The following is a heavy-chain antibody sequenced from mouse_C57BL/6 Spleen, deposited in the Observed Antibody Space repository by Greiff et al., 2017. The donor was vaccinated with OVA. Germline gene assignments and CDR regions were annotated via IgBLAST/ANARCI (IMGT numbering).Heavy chain of an antibody. CDR1: GFSLSTFGMG. CDR3: ARYEGVYYGYDEDWYFDV. D-gene: IGHD2-2*01. V-gene: IGHV8-8*01. Sequence: LQQSGPGILQPSQTLSLTCSFSGFSLSTFGMGVGWIRQPSGKGLEWLAHIWWDDDKYYNPALKSRLTISKDTSKNQVFLKIANVDTADTATYYCARYEGVYYGYDEDWYFDVWGTGTTVTVSS. J-gene: IGHJ1*03. CDR2: IWWDDDK.